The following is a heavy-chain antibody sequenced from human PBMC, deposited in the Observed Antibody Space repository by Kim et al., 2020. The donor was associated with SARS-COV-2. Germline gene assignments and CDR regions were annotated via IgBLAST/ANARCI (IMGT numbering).Heavy chain of an antibody. V-gene: IGHV3-21*01. CDR1: GFTFSSYS. Sequence: GGSLRLSCAASGFTFSSYSMNWVRQAPGKGLEWVSSISSSSSYIYYADSVKGRFTISRDNAKNSLYLQMNSLRAEDTAVYYCASPPTYICSSTSCYNGYWGQGTLVTVSS. CDR3: ASPPTYICSSTSCYNGY. J-gene: IGHJ4*02. D-gene: IGHD2-2*02. CDR2: ISSSSSYI.